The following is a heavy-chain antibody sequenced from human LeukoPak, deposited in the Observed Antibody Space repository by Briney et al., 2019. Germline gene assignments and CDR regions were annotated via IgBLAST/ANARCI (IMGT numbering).Heavy chain of an antibody. D-gene: IGHD4-17*01. Sequence: ASVKVSCKASGYTFTSCGISWVRQAPGQGLEWMGWISAYNGNTNYAQKLQGRVTMTTDTSTSTAYMELRSLRSDDTAVYYCARVDYGDLDYYYYYMDVWGKGTAVTVSS. CDR2: ISAYNGNT. CDR1: GYTFTSCG. CDR3: ARVDYGDLDYYYYYMDV. J-gene: IGHJ6*03. V-gene: IGHV1-18*01.